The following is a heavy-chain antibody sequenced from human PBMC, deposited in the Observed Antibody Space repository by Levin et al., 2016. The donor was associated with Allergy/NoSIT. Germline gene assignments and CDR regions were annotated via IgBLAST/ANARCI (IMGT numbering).Heavy chain of an antibody. CDR1: GGSITDAS. J-gene: IGHJ5*02. V-gene: IGHV4-34*01. CDR2: VNHDQTT. D-gene: IGHD2-2*01. CDR3: AIRGTPLVPTTMAWFDP. Sequence: SETLSLTCAVYGGSITDASWSWIRLAPGKGLEWIGEVNHDQTTNYNPSLKSRITISLDRSKSQFSLQLRSVTAADTAVYYCAIRGTPLVPTTMAWFDPWGQGTLVTVSS.